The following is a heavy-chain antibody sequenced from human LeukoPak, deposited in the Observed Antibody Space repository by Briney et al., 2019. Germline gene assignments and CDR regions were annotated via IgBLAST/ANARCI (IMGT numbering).Heavy chain of an antibody. D-gene: IGHD6-13*01. CDR2: IIPILVIA. Sequence: SVKLSCKPSGRTFSSYTISWVRQAPGQGLEWMGRIIPILVIANYAQKFQGRVTMTADKLPSTAYMELSSLGSEGAAVYYCARGRSSWYADYWGQGTLVTVSS. CDR1: GRTFSSYT. CDR3: ARGRSSWYADY. J-gene: IGHJ4*02. V-gene: IGHV1-69*02.